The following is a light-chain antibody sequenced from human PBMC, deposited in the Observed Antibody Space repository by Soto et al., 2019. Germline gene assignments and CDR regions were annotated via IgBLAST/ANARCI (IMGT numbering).Light chain of an antibody. CDR1: QSVSSSY. V-gene: IGKV3-20*01. Sequence: EIVLTQSPGTLSLSPGERATLSCRASQSVSSSYLAWYQQQPGQAPMPLIYGASSRAIGIPTRFSGSGSGKDFTLTISRLEPEDFAAYYCQQYGSSPWTFGQGTKVEIK. CDR3: QQYGSSPWT. J-gene: IGKJ1*01. CDR2: GAS.